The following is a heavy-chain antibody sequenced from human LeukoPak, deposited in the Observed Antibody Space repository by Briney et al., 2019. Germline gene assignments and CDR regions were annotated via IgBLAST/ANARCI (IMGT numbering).Heavy chain of an antibody. V-gene: IGHV3-30*18. CDR2: ISYDGNDK. J-gene: IGHJ6*02. Sequence: GGSLRLSCAASGFTFSSYGMHWVRQAPGKGLEWVAVISYDGNDKYYADSVRGRFTISKDNSKNTLYLQMNSLRAEDTATYYCAKDLWPNYYYYYGMDVWGQGTTVTVSS. CDR1: GFTFSSYG. CDR3: AKDLWPNYYYYYGMDV. D-gene: IGHD2/OR15-2a*01.